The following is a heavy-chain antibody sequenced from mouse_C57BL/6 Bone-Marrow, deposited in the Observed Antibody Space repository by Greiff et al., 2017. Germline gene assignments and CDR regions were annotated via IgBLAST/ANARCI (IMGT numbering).Heavy chain of an antibody. CDR2: IYPGSGST. D-gene: IGHD1-1*01. V-gene: IGHV1-55*01. Sequence: QVQLKQPGAELVKPGASVKMSCKASGYTFTSYWITWVKQRPGQGLEWIGDIYPGSGSTNYNEKFKSKATLTVDTSSSTAYMQLSSLTSEDSAVYCCARGGIYYYGPEAYWGQGTLVTVSA. CDR1: GYTFTSYW. J-gene: IGHJ3*01. CDR3: ARGGIYYYGPEAY.